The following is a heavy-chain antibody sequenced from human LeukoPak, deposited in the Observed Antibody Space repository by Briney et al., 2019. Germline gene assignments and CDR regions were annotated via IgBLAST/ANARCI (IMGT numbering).Heavy chain of an antibody. D-gene: IGHD3-9*01. V-gene: IGHV1-18*01. J-gene: IGHJ4*02. CDR1: GYTFTSYG. Sequence: ASVKVSCKASGYTFTSYGISWVRQAPRQGLEWMGWISAYNGNTNYAQKLQGRVTMTTDTSTSTAYMELRSLRSDDTAVYYCARARYFDWLLVCDYWGQGTLVTVSS. CDR2: ISAYNGNT. CDR3: ARARYFDWLLVCDY.